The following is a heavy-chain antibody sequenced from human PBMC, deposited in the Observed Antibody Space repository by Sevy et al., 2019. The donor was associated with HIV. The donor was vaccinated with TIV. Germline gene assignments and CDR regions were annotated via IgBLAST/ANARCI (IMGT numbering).Heavy chain of an antibody. CDR1: GFTFSSYW. J-gene: IGHJ4*02. D-gene: IGHD3-22*01. V-gene: IGHV3-7*01. CDR2: IKQDGSEK. Sequence: GGSLRLSCAASGFTFSSYWMSWVRQAPGKGLEWVANIKQDGSEKYYVDSVKGRFTISRENAKNSRYLQMNSLRAEDTAVYYGASAPDYYYDSSGYSFDYWGQGTLVTVSS. CDR3: ASAPDYYYDSSGYSFDY.